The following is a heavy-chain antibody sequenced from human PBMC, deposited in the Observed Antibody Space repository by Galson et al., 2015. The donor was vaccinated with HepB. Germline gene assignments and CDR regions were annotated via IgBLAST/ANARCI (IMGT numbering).Heavy chain of an antibody. J-gene: IGHJ4*02. V-gene: IGHV3-9*01. D-gene: IGHD6-19*01. CDR1: GFTFDDYA. CDR2: ISWNSGSI. CDR3: AKDIASSGWYTAFDY. Sequence: SLRLSCAASGFTFDDYAMHWVRQAPGKGLEWVSGISWNSGSIGYADSVKGRFTISRDNAKNSLYLQMNSLRAEDTALYYCAKDIASSGWYTAFDYWGQGTLVTVSS.